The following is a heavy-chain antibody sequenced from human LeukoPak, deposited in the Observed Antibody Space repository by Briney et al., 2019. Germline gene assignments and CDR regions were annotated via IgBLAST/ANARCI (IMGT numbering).Heavy chain of an antibody. CDR2: ISAYNGNT. V-gene: IGHV1-18*01. D-gene: IGHD3-22*01. J-gene: IGHJ3*02. CDR3: AGVKGAYYYDSSGYYWDAFDI. Sequence: GASVKVSCKASGYTFTSYGISWVRQAPGQGLEWMGWISAYNGNTNYAQKLQGRVTMITDTSTSTAYMELRSLRSDDTAVYYCAGVKGAYYYDSSGYYWDAFDIWGQGTMVTVSS. CDR1: GYTFTSYG.